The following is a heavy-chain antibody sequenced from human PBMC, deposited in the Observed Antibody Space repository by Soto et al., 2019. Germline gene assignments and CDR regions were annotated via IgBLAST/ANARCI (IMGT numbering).Heavy chain of an antibody. CDR1: GYTFTSYG. D-gene: IGHD3-3*01. CDR2: ISAYNGNT. Sequence: GASVKVSCKASGYTFTSYGISWVRQAPGQGLEWMGWISAYNGNTNYAQKLQGRVTMTTDTSTSTAYMELRSLGSDDTAVYYCAREGAYYDFWSGPADYWGQGTLVTVSS. J-gene: IGHJ4*02. V-gene: IGHV1-18*04. CDR3: AREGAYYDFWSGPADY.